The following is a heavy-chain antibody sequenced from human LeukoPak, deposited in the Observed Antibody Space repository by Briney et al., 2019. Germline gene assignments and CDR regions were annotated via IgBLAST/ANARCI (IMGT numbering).Heavy chain of an antibody. J-gene: IGHJ2*01. Sequence: PGGSLRLSCAASGFTFHDHSMHWVRQAPGKGLEWVSLIVWNGDSTYYADSVKGRFTISRDNSKNSLYLQMNSLTSEDTALYYCVKERKIAVSGTWYFDLWGRGTLVTVSS. CDR3: VKERKIAVSGTWYFDL. CDR2: IVWNGDST. V-gene: IGHV3-43*01. D-gene: IGHD6-19*01. CDR1: GFTFHDHS.